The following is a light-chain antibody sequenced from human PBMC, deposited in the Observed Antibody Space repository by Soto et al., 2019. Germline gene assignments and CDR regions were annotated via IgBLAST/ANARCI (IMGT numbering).Light chain of an antibody. V-gene: IGLV2-11*01. CDR1: SSDVGGYNY. CDR2: DVS. CDR3: CSYAGGYTWV. J-gene: IGLJ3*02. Sequence: QSALTQRRSVSGSPGQSVTISCTGTSSDVGGYNYVSWYQQHPGKAPKLMISDVSKRPSGVPDRFSGSKSGNTASLTISGLQAEDEADYYCCSYAGGYTWVFGGGTKLTVL.